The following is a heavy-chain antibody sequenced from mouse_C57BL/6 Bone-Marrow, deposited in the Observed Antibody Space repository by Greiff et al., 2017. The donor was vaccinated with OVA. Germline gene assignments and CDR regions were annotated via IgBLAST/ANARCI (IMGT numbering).Heavy chain of an antibody. J-gene: IGHJ2*01. CDR1: GYTFTNYW. D-gene: IGHD4-1*01. CDR3: ARLGSYYFDY. V-gene: IGHV1-63*01. Sequence: VQLQQSGAELVRPGTSVTMSCKASGYTFTNYWIGWAKQRPGHGLEWIGDIYPGGGYTNYNEKFKGKATLTADKSSSTAYMQFSSLTSEDSAIYYCARLGSYYFDYWGQGTTLTVSS. CDR2: IYPGGGYT.